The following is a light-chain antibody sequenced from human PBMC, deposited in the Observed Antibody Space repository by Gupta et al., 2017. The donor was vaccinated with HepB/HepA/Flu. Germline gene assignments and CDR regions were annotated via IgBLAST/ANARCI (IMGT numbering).Light chain of an antibody. J-gene: IGKJ1*01. Sequence: EIVLTQSPGTLFLSRGERATLSCRASQSVSSSYLAWYQQRPGQAPRLLIYGASSRATGISDRFSGSGSGTDFTLTISRLEPEDFAVYYCQQYGSSPWTFGQGTKVESK. CDR3: QQYGSSPWT. CDR1: QSVSSSY. CDR2: GAS. V-gene: IGKV3-20*01.